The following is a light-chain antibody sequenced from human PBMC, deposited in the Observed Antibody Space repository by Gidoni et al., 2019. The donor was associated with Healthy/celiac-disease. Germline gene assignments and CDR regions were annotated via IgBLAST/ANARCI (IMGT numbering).Light chain of an antibody. Sequence: EIVMTQSPATPSVSPGERATRSCRASQSVSSNLAWYQQKPGQAPRLLISGAPTRATGIPARFRVSVSGTAFTLTLRSLPSEDFAVYSCQHYNTWPWTFGQGTKVEIK. CDR2: GAP. J-gene: IGKJ1*01. CDR3: QHYNTWPWT. CDR1: QSVSSN. V-gene: IGKV3-15*01.